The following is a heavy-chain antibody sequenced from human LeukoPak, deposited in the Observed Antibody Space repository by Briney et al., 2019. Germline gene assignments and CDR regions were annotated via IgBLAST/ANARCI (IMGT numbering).Heavy chain of an antibody. J-gene: IGHJ3*02. Sequence: TLSLTCTVSGNSISSGDYYWSWIRQPAGKGLEWIGRIYTSGSTNYNPSLKSRVTISVDTSKNQFSLKLSSVTAADTAVYYCARDRAYYYDSSGYLGAFDIWGQGTMVTVSS. D-gene: IGHD3-22*01. V-gene: IGHV4-61*02. CDR1: GNSISSGDYY. CDR3: ARDRAYYYDSSGYLGAFDI. CDR2: IYTSGST.